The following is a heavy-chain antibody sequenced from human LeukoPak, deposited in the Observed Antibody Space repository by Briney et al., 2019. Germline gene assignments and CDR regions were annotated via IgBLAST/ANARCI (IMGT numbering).Heavy chain of an antibody. CDR3: ARGLFSNGWYPPDH. J-gene: IGHJ4*02. CDR1: GGSISSYY. CDR2: LYTTGST. Sequence: SETLSLTCTVSGGSISSYYWSWIRQPAGKGLEWIGRLYTTGSTYYIPSLRSRVTMSVDTSKNQFSLKLSSVTAADTAVYYCARGLFSNGWYPPDHWGQGTLVTVSS. D-gene: IGHD6-19*01. V-gene: IGHV4-4*07.